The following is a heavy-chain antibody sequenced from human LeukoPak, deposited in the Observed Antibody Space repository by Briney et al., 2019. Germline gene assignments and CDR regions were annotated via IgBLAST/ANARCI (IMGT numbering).Heavy chain of an antibody. D-gene: IGHD1-14*01. CDR1: GYSFTGFY. Sequence: ASVKVSCKASGYSFTGFYLNWVRQAPGEGLEWMGWINPYSGGTNYAQKFQGRVTMTRDTSNTTAYLELNNLTPDDTAVYYCAGYPPDDFWGQGTLVTVSS. CDR3: AGYPPDDF. J-gene: IGHJ4*02. V-gene: IGHV1-2*02. CDR2: INPYSGGT.